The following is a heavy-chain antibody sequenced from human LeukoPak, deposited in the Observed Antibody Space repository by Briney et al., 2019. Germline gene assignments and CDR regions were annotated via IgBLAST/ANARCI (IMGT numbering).Heavy chain of an antibody. J-gene: IGHJ4*02. CDR2: ISSSSSYI. Sequence: GGSLRLSCAASGFTLSSYSMNWVRQAPGKGLEWVSSISSSSSYIYYADSVKGRFTISRDNAKNSLHLQVNSLRAEDTAVYYCVRERFHGSGAPKFDFWGQGTLVTVSS. CDR3: VRERFHGSGAPKFDF. V-gene: IGHV3-21*06. D-gene: IGHD3-10*01. CDR1: GFTLSSYS.